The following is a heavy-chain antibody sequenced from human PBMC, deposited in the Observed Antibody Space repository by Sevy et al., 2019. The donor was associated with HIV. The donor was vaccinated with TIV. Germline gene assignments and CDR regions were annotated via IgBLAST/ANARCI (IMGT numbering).Heavy chain of an antibody. V-gene: IGHV3-66*01. Sequence: GGSLRLSCAASTFSVTDNYMSWVRQAPGKGLEWVSTIYSGGSTFYADSVKGRLTISRDTSKNTLYLQMNSLRAEDTAVYYCARDRYYDASGYYYYYYGLDVWGQGTTVTVSS. J-gene: IGHJ6*02. CDR1: TFSVTDNY. D-gene: IGHD3-22*01. CDR3: ARDRYYDASGYYYYYYGLDV. CDR2: IYSGGST.